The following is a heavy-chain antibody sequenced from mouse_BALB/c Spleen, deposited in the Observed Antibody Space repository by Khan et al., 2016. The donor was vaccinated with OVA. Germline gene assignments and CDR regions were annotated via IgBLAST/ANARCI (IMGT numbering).Heavy chain of an antibody. D-gene: IGHD2-3*01. V-gene: IGHV14-1*02. J-gene: IGHJ3*01. CDR2: IDPENGNS. Sequence: VQLQQSGTELVRPGALVKLSCKASGFNISDYYIHWVMQRPEQGLEWIGWIDPENGNSIYDPKFQGKASITADTSSNTAYLHLSSLTSEDTAVYCCASSGYFAWFPYWGQGTLVTVSA. CDR3: ASSGYFAWFPY. CDR1: GFNISDYY.